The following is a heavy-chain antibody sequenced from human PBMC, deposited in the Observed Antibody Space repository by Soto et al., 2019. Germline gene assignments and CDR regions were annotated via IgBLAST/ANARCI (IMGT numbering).Heavy chain of an antibody. J-gene: IGHJ4*02. Sequence: ASVQVSCKASGYRFTGYHIHWVRQAPGRGLEWMGWINPSNGDTDYGQKFQGRGTMTRYTSITTVYMELPRLTSDDTAVYYCANWGPPVYGSTFDLWGQGTPVP. CDR2: INPSNGDT. V-gene: IGHV1-2*02. CDR1: GYRFTGYH. D-gene: IGHD2-8*01. CDR3: ANWGPPVYGSTFDL.